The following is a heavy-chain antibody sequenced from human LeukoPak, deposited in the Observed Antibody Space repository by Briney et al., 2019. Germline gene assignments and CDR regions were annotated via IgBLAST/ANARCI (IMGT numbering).Heavy chain of an antibody. D-gene: IGHD6-19*01. V-gene: IGHV3-21*01. CDR1: GFAFSSYS. Sequence: GGALRLSCVASGFAFSSYSMNWVRHAPGKGLEWVTSISSSSSYIYYADSVKGRFTISRDNAKNSLYLQMNSLRAEDTAVYYCARGLCYSSGCPAGYWGQGTLVTVSS. CDR3: ARGLCYSSGCPAGY. CDR2: ISSSSSYI. J-gene: IGHJ4*02.